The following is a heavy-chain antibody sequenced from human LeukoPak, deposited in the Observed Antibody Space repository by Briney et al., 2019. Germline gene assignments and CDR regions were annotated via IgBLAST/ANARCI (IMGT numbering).Heavy chain of an antibody. CDR3: ARDIYFSGSYYYWGPFDY. J-gene: IGHJ4*02. V-gene: IGHV3-30*03. CDR1: GFTFSDHA. Sequence: HPGGSLRLSCAASGFTFSDHAMHWVRQAPGKGLEWVAVISNDGSNKYYAGSVKGRFTISRDDSKDTVYLQVNSLRAEDTAVYYCARDIYFSGSYYYWGPFDYWGQGTLVTVSS. CDR2: ISNDGSNK. D-gene: IGHD3-10*01.